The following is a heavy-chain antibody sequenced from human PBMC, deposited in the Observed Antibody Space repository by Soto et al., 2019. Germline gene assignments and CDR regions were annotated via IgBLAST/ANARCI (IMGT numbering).Heavy chain of an antibody. D-gene: IGHD3-10*01. J-gene: IGHJ5*02. Sequence: EVQLVQSGGGLVQPGESLQLSCAASGLSFSDSPIHWVRQASGKGLEWVGRIRSKDYNYATAYAASVKGRFAASRDGSKSTAYLQMYSLKIADTAVYYCIRGGVRTWRRDRWSKGTLVTVSS. CDR3: IRGGVRTWRRDR. CDR1: GLSFSDSP. V-gene: IGHV3-73*01. CDR2: IRSKDYNYAT.